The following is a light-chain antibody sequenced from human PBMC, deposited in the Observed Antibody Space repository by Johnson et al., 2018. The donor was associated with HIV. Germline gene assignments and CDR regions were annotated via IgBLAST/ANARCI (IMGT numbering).Light chain of an antibody. CDR2: DNN. J-gene: IGLJ1*01. CDR1: TSNVGNNF. CDR3: GTWDSSLSGYV. Sequence: QSVLTQPPSVSTAPGQDVIISCSGSTSNVGNNFVSWYQHFPGRAPKLLIYDNNKRPSGIPDRFSGSKSGTSALLGITGLQTGDEADYYCGTWDSSLSGYVYGMATKVTVL. V-gene: IGLV1-51*01.